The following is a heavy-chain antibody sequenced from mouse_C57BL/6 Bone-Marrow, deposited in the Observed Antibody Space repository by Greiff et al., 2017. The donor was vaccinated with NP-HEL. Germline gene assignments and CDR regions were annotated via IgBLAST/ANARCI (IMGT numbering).Heavy chain of an antibody. V-gene: IGHV1-82*01. CDR1: GYAFSSSW. CDR2: IYPGDGDT. CDR3: ARSLHYYGSSRYFDV. D-gene: IGHD1-1*01. J-gene: IGHJ1*03. Sequence: QVQLQQSGPELVKPGASVKISCKASGYAFSSSWMNWVKQRPGKGLEWIGRIYPGDGDTNYNGKFKGKATLTADKSSSTAYMQLSSLTSEDSAVYFCARSLHYYGSSRYFDVWGTGTTVTVSS.